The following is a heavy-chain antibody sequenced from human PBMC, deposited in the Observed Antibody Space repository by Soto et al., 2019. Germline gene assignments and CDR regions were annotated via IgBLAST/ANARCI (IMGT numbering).Heavy chain of an antibody. Sequence: SETLSLTCAVYGGSFSGYYWSWIRQPPGKGLEWIGEINHSGSTNYNPSLKSRVTISVDTSKNQFSLKLSSVTAADTAVYYCARDNTYYDILTGETTNWFDPWGQGTLVTVSS. CDR1: GGSFSGYY. CDR3: ARDNTYYDILTGETTNWFDP. CDR2: INHSGST. D-gene: IGHD3-9*01. V-gene: IGHV4-34*01. J-gene: IGHJ5*02.